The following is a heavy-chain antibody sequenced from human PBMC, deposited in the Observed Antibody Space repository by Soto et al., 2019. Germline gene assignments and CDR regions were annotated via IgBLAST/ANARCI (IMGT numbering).Heavy chain of an antibody. V-gene: IGHV1-69*13. CDR3: ARSPGITGTRASQYAMDV. CDR2: IIPIFGTP. CDR1: GDTFSTFA. D-gene: IGHD1-20*01. Sequence: SVMVSCKASGDTFSTFAISWVRQAPGQGLEWMGGIIPIFGTPDYAQHFPGRVTISADESTKTAYLELSSLRPEDTAVYYCARSPGITGTRASQYAMDVWGQGTTVTAP. J-gene: IGHJ6*02.